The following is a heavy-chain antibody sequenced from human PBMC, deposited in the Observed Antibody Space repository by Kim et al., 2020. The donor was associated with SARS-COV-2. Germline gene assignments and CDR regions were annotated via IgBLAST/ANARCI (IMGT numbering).Heavy chain of an antibody. D-gene: IGHD3-10*01. Sequence: GGSLRLSCAASGFTFSSYEMNWVRQAPGKGLEWVSYISSSGSTIYYADSVKGRFTISRDNAKNSLYLQMNSLRAEDTAVYYCQLWPTDFDYWGQGTLGTVSS. CDR1: GFTFSSYE. J-gene: IGHJ4*02. CDR2: ISSSGSTI. V-gene: IGHV3-48*03. CDR3: QLWPTDFDY.